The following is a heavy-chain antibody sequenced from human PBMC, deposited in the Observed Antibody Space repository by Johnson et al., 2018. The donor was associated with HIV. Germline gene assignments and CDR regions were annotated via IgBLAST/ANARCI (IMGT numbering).Heavy chain of an antibody. CDR2: ISSSGSTI. J-gene: IGHJ3*02. CDR3: ARERVVRMMITFGGNDAFDI. V-gene: IGHV3-11*04. CDR1: GFTFSNAW. D-gene: IGHD3-16*01. Sequence: QVQLVESGGGVVQPGGSLRLSCAASGFTFSNAWMSWIRQAPGKGLEWVSYISSSGSTIYYADSVKGRFTISRDNGKNSLYLQMNSLRAEDTAVYYCARERVVRMMITFGGNDAFDIWGLGTMVTGSS.